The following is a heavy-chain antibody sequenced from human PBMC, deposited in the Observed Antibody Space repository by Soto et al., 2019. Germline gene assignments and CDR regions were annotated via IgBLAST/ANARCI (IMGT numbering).Heavy chain of an antibody. Sequence: SETLSLTCTVPGGSISSYYWSWIRQPPGKGLEWIGYIYYSGSTNYNPSLKSRVTISVDTSKNQFSLKLSSVTAADTAVYYCARDEKITIFGVVTYYYGMDVWGQGTTVTVSS. CDR1: GGSISSYY. V-gene: IGHV4-59*01. D-gene: IGHD3-3*01. CDR3: ARDEKITIFGVVTYYYGMDV. CDR2: IYYSGST. J-gene: IGHJ6*02.